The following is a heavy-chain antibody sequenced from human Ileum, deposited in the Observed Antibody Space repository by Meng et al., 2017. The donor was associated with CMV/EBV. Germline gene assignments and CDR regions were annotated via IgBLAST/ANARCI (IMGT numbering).Heavy chain of an antibody. J-gene: IGHJ3*01. D-gene: IGHD2/OR15-2a*01. CDR2: IHGGGFGT. CDR3: AKDDTSGNGIFDPFHV. Sequence: GGSLRLSCAASGFTFSNYAMSWVRQAPGKGLEWVSSIHGGGFGTYFADSVKGRFTISRDDSKDTLYLQMNSLRAEDTPVYYCAKDDTSGNGIFDPFHVWGQGTMVTVSS. CDR1: GFTFSNYA. V-gene: IGHV3-23*01.